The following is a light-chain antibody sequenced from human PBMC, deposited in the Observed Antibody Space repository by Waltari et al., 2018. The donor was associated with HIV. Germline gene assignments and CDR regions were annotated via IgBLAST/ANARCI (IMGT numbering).Light chain of an antibody. CDR1: QNITSY. V-gene: IGKV1-39*01. CDR2: ATS. CDR3: QQSYSTPRT. Sequence: DIQMTQSPSSLSASVGDRVTITCRASQNITSYLNWYQQKPGKAPKLLIYATSTLQSGVPSRFSASGSGTDFTLTISSLQPEDVATYYCQQSYSTPRTFGQGTKVEIK. J-gene: IGKJ1*01.